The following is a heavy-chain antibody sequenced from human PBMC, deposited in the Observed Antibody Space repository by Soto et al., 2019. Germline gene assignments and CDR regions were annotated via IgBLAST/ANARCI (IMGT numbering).Heavy chain of an antibody. V-gene: IGHV4-59*01. CDR1: GGSISSYY. CDR2: IYYSGST. CDR3: ARTHLVYYDFWSGYYPGWFDP. Sequence: SETLSLTCTVSGGSISSYYWSWIRQPPGKGLEWIGYIYYSGSTNYNPSLKSRVTISVDTSKNQFSLKLSSVTAADTAVYYCARTHLVYYDFWSGYYPGWFDPWGQGTLVTVSS. D-gene: IGHD3-3*01. J-gene: IGHJ5*02.